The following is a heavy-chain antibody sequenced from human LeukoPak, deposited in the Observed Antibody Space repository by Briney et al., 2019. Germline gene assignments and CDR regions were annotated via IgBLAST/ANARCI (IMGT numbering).Heavy chain of an antibody. CDR2: TSYSGGT. CDR1: GGSVSRGGYY. Sequence: SETLSLTCTVSGGSVSRGGYYWIWIRQHPGKGLEWIGYTSYSGGTYYNPSLMSRITMSVDRSQNQFSLKMRDVTAADTAVYFCATAGWEYFYFDSWGQGALVAVSS. V-gene: IGHV4-31*03. CDR3: ATAGWEYFYFDS. D-gene: IGHD1-26*01. J-gene: IGHJ4*02.